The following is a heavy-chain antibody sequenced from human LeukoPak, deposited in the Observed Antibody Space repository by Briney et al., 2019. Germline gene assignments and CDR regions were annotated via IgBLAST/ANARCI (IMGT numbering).Heavy chain of an antibody. J-gene: IGHJ6*02. Sequence: SETLSLTCTVSGGSISSYYWSWIRQPPGKGLEWIGYIYYSGSTNYNPSLKSRVTISVDTSKNQFSLKLSSVTAADTAVYYCARVPYSNYFAYGMDVWGRGTTVTVSS. V-gene: IGHV4-59*01. D-gene: IGHD4-11*01. CDR1: GGSISSYY. CDR3: ARVPYSNYFAYGMDV. CDR2: IYYSGST.